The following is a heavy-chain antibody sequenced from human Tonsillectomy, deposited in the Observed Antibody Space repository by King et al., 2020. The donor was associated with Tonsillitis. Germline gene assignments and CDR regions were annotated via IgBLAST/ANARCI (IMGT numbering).Heavy chain of an antibody. V-gene: IGHV5-10-1*03. J-gene: IGHJ5*02. Sequence: VQLVQSGAEVKKPGESLRISCKGSGYSFTSYWISWVRQMPGKGLEWMGRIDPSDSYTNYSPSFQGHVTISADKSISTAYLQWSSLKASDTAMYYCARQESYYYGSVISSSIGFDPWGQGTLVTVSS. D-gene: IGHD3-10*01. CDR2: IDPSDSYT. CDR3: ARQESYYYGSVISSSIGFDP. CDR1: GYSFTSYW.